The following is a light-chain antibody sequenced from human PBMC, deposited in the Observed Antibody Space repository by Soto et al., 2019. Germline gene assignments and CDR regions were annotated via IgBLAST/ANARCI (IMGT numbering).Light chain of an antibody. Sequence: IHLTQTPSTLSASVGDRVTITCRASQSSSSWLAWYQQKPGKAPKLLIYKASSLENAVPSMFSSSGSGTEITLTISSLQPDDFATYYCQQYNSYWTFGQGTKVDIK. V-gene: IGKV1-5*03. J-gene: IGKJ1*01. CDR2: KAS. CDR1: QSSSSW. CDR3: QQYNSYWT.